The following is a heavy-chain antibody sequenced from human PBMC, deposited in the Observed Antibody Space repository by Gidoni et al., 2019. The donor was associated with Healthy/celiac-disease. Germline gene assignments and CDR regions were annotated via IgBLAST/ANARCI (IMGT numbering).Heavy chain of an antibody. D-gene: IGHD7-27*01. CDR2: ISSSSSTI. CDR3: ASRTGDHYWYFDL. V-gene: IGHV3-48*02. CDR1: GFPFSSYS. J-gene: IGHJ2*01. Sequence: EVQLVESGGGLVQPGGSLSLSFAASGFPFSSYSRNWVRQAPGKGLEWVSYISSSSSTIYYADSVKGRCTNARDNAKNSLYRQRNSMRDEDTAVDYCASRTGDHYWYFDLWGRGTLVTVSS.